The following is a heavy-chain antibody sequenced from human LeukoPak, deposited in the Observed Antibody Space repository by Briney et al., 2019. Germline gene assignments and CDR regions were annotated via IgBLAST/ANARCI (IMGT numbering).Heavy chain of an antibody. CDR1: GGSISGYY. V-gene: IGHV4-59*01. CDR2: INYSGST. J-gene: IGHJ4*02. CDR3: ARGPFTYGSVT. D-gene: IGHD3-10*01. Sequence: SETLSLTCTVSGGSISGYYWSWIRQPPGKGLEWIGYINYSGSTNYNPSLKSRVTISVGTSKNQFSLKLNSVTAADTAVYYCARGPFTYGSVTWGQGTLVTVSS.